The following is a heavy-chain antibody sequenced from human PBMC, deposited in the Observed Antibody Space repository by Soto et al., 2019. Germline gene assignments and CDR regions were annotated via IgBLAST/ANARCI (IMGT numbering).Heavy chain of an antibody. J-gene: IGHJ3*02. V-gene: IGHV4-31*03. CDR1: AGSITSGGYY. D-gene: IGHD1-1*01. Sequence: QVHLQESGPGLVKPSQTLSLTCTVSAGSITSGGYYWSWIRQHPGKGLEWIGYIYYSGSTYYNPSLTSRVTISVATSKNPFSLKLSSVTDADTAVYSCARALTTRLFDIWGQGTMVTVYS. CDR2: IYYSGST. CDR3: ARALTTRLFDI.